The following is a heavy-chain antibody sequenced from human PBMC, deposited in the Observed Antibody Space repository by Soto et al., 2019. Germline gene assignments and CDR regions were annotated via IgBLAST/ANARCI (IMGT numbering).Heavy chain of an antibody. CDR2: INSDGSST. CDR1: GFTFSSYW. Sequence: EVQLVESGGGLVQPGGSLRLSCAASGFTFSSYWMHWVRQAPGKGLVWVSRINSDGSSTSYADSVKGRVTISRDNAKNTLDLQMNSLRAEDTAVYYCARDGYCSGGSCYSGYWGQGTLVTVSS. CDR3: ARDGYCSGGSCYSGY. J-gene: IGHJ4*02. V-gene: IGHV3-74*01. D-gene: IGHD2-15*01.